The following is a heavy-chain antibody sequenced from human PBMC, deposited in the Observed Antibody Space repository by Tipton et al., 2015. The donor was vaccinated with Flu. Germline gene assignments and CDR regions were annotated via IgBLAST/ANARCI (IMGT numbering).Heavy chain of an antibody. CDR3: AAHVAVANNYWYFDL. Sequence: SLRLSCVASGFSFSDYWMTWVRQAPEKGPEWVSVISGNGGSTYYAASVKGRFTISRDNSKNTLYLQMIGLRAEDTAVYYCAAHVAVANNYWYFDLWGRGTLVTVSS. V-gene: IGHV3-23*01. CDR1: GFSFSDYW. D-gene: IGHD2-15*01. CDR2: ISGNGGST. J-gene: IGHJ2*01.